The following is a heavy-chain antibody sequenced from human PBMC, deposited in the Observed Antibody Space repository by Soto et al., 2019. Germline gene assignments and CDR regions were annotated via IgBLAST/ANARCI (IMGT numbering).Heavy chain of an antibody. V-gene: IGHV4-34*01. CDR3: ARGASATLYYYDSSGYYSSTGKFQH. Sequence: QVQLQQWGAGLLKPSETLSLTCAVYGGSFTSYYWSWIRQPPGKGLEWIGEINHSGSTNYNPSLKSRVTISVETSKNPFSLKLSSVTAADTAVYYCARGASATLYYYDSSGYYSSTGKFQHWGQGTLVTVSS. CDR1: GGSFTSYY. D-gene: IGHD3-22*01. J-gene: IGHJ1*01. CDR2: INHSGST.